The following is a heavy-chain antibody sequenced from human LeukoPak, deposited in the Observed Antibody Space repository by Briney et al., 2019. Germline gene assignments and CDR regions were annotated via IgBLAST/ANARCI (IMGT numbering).Heavy chain of an antibody. Sequence: GGSLRLSCAASGFSFSDYAIYWVRQTPGKGLEWVAFIRYDGRNKIYADSVKGRFTISRDNSYNTVYLQMTGLRAEDTAVYYCAKDGESGIQYTQGYFDYWGQGTLVSVSS. CDR2: IRYDGRNK. CDR1: GFSFSDYA. CDR3: AKDGESGIQYTQGYFDY. D-gene: IGHD1-1*01. J-gene: IGHJ4*02. V-gene: IGHV3-30*02.